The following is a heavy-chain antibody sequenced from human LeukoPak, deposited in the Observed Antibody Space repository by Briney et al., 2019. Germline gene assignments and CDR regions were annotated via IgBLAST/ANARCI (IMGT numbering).Heavy chain of an antibody. J-gene: IGHJ4*02. Sequence: SETLSLTCTVSGGSASSSRYYWGWIRQPPGKGLEWIGSIFYSGTTYYNPSLESRVTISIDTSKNQFSLKLSSVTAADTAVYYCAAPTTVTTPFDYWGQDTLDPVSS. V-gene: IGHV4-39*01. CDR3: AAPTTVTTPFDY. CDR1: GGSASSSRYY. CDR2: IFYSGTT. D-gene: IGHD4-17*01.